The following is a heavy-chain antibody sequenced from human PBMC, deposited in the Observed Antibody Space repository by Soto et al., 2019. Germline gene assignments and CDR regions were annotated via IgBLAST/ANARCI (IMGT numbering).Heavy chain of an antibody. D-gene: IGHD4-17*01. J-gene: IGHJ6*02. Sequence: GGSLRLSCAASGSRFSAYAMHWVRQAPGKGLEWVAVISYEGSNRFYADSVKGRFTVSRDNSKNMVYLQMNSLRGEDTAVFYCAKDDGDYNFNYGMDVWGQGTTVTVSS. CDR3: AKDDGDYNFNYGMDV. CDR2: ISYEGSNR. V-gene: IGHV3-30*18. CDR1: GSRFSAYA.